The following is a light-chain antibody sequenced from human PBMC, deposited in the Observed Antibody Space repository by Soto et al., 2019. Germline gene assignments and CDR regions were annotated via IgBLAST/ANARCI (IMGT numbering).Light chain of an antibody. Sequence: DIQMTQSTSSLSASVGDRVTITCRASQSISSYLNWYQQKPGKAPKLLIYAASSLQSGVPSRFSGSGSGTDFTLTISSLQPEHFATYYCQQSYSTPWTFGQGTKVEIK. CDR3: QQSYSTPWT. CDR1: QSISSY. V-gene: IGKV1-39*01. CDR2: AAS. J-gene: IGKJ1*01.